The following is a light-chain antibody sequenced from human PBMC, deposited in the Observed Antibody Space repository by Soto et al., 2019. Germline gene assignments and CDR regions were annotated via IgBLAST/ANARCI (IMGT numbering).Light chain of an antibody. CDR2: LGS. CDR3: MQAVQAPLT. V-gene: IGKV2-28*01. CDR1: QSLLHYNGYNY. Sequence: DIVMTQSPVSLPVTPGEPASISCRSSQSLLHYNGYNYLDWYLQKPGQSPQLLIYLGSNRASGVPDRFSGSGSGTELTLQINRVEAEDVGVYYCMQAVQAPLTFGQGTKLEIK. J-gene: IGKJ2*01.